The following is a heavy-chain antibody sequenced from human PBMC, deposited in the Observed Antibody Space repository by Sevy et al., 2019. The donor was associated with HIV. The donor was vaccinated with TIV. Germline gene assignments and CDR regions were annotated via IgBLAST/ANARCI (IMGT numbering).Heavy chain of an antibody. V-gene: IGHV4-59*02. CDR2: IFYSGGT. CDR1: GASVSSYS. J-gene: IGHJ5*02. CDR3: AREVQTISTNRFDP. D-gene: IGHD1-1*01. Sequence: SETLSLTCTVSGASVSSYSWSWVRQPPGKGLEWIGYIFYSGGTNYNPSLKSRVTISVDTSKNQFSLKLSPVTAADTDVYYCAREVQTISTNRFDPWGQGTLVTVSS.